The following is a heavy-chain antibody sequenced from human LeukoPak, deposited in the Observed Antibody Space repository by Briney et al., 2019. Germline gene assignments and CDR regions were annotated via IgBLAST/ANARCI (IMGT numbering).Heavy chain of an antibody. CDR1: GGSISSGGYY. D-gene: IGHD3-3*01. J-gene: IGHJ3*02. Sequence: SQTLSLTCTVSGGSISSGGYYWSRIRQHPGEGLEWIGYISYSGSTYYNPSLKSRVAISVDTSKNQFSLKLSSVTAADTAVYYCARDRAYYDFWSGYPQPDAAFDIWGQGTMVTVSS. CDR2: ISYSGST. V-gene: IGHV4-31*03. CDR3: ARDRAYYDFWSGYPQPDAAFDI.